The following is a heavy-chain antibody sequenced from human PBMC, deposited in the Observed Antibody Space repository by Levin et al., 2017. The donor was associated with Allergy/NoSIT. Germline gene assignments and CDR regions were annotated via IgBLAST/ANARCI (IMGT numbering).Heavy chain of an antibody. D-gene: IGHD4-11*01. V-gene: IGHV4-39*01. Sequence: PSETLSLTCSVSGGSISSSSYYWGWTRQPPGQGLEWIGSIYYSGTTYYFPSLKSRAAISVDRSKNQFSLKLSSVTAADTAVYHCARHVLTTDPGSFDIWGQGTMVTVSS. CDR3: ARHVLTTDPGSFDI. J-gene: IGHJ3*02. CDR2: IYYSGTT. CDR1: GGSISSSSYY.